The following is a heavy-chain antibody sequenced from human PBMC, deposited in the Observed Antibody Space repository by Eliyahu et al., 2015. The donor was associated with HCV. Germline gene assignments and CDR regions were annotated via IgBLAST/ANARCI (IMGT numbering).Heavy chain of an antibody. J-gene: IGHJ5*02. Sequence: QVQLQESGPGLVKPSETLSLTCXVXGXSIPTYSWSWIRQPPGKGLEWIGYIHYSGSTNYNPSLKSRVTISVDTSKNQFSLNLTSVTAADTAMYYCASGGGGIAVTGTGGWFDPWGQGTLVTVSS. V-gene: IGHV4-59*01. CDR1: GXSIPTYS. D-gene: IGHD6-19*01. CDR3: ASGGGGIAVTGTGGWFDP. CDR2: IHYSGST.